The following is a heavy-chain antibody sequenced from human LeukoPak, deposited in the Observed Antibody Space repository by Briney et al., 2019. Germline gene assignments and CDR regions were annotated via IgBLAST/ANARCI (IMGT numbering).Heavy chain of an antibody. D-gene: IGHD3-3*01. CDR2: IYYSGST. J-gene: IGHJ4*02. V-gene: IGHV4-39*01. CDR3: ARGGHLKRVYYDFWSGYYPIHYFDY. Sequence: SETLSLTCTVSGGSISSSSYYWGWIRQPPGKGLEWIGSIYYSGSTYYNPSLKSRVTISVDTSKNQFSLKLSSVTAADTAVYYCARGGHLKRVYYDFWSGYYPIHYFDYWGQGTLVTVSP. CDR1: GGSISSSSYY.